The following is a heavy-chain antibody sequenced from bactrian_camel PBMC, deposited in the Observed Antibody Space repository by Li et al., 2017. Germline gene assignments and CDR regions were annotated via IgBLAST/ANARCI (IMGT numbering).Heavy chain of an antibody. CDR3: AAVRYGGTWDPRCRARSADFGY. CDR1: GFTFSGQW. CDR2: INKGGSTT. V-gene: IGHV3S1*01. J-gene: IGHJ6*01. Sequence: HVQLVESGGNLVQPGGSLRLSCAVSGFTFSGQWMYWVRQTPGKGLAWVSSINKGGSTTYYSDLVKDRFTCSRDNAKNTLYLQMNSLKPEDTAMYYGAAVRYGGTWDPRCRARSADFGYWGQGTQVTVS. D-gene: IGHD6*01.